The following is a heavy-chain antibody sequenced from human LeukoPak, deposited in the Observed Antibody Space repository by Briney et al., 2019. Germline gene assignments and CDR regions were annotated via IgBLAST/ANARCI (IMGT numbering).Heavy chain of an antibody. CDR3: ARATRIAAAGTYYFDY. Sequence: SETLSLTCAVSGGSISSGGYSWSWIRQPPGKGLEWIGYIYHSGSTYYNPSLKSRVTISVDRSKNQFSLKLSSVTAADTAVYYCARATRIAAAGTYYFDYWGQGTLVTVSS. CDR2: IYHSGST. CDR1: GGSISSGGYS. V-gene: IGHV4-30-2*01. D-gene: IGHD6-13*01. J-gene: IGHJ4*02.